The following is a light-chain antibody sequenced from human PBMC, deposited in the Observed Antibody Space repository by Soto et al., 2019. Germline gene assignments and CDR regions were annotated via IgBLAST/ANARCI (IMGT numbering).Light chain of an antibody. V-gene: IGLV2-14*01. CDR2: AVS. J-gene: IGLJ1*01. Sequence: QSALTQPASVSGSPGQSITISCTGTSSDVGGYNYVSWYQQHPGKAPKLMIYAVSNRPSGVSNRYSGSKSGNTASLTISGLQAEDEAYYYCSSYTSSSTLYVFGTGTKLTVL. CDR3: SSYTSSSTLYV. CDR1: SSDVGGYNY.